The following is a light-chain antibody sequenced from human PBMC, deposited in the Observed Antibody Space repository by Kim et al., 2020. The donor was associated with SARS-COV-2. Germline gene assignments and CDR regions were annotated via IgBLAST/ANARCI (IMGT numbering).Light chain of an antibody. J-gene: IGLJ1*01. CDR2: KDS. CDR3: YSAADNKGV. Sequence: SYELTQPSSVSVSPGQTARITCSGDVLAKKYARWFQQKPGQAPVLVLYKDSERPSGIPERFSGSSSGTTVTLTISGAQVEDEADYYCYSAADNKGVFGTGTKVTVL. CDR1: VLAKKY. V-gene: IGLV3-27*01.